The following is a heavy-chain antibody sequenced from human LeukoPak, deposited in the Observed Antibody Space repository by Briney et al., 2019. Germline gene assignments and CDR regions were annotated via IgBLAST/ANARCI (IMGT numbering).Heavy chain of an antibody. Sequence: GESLKISCKGSGYTFTNYWIGWVRQMPGKGLEWMGIISPGDSNTRYNPSFQGQVTISADTSISTAYLQWSSLKASDTAIYYCARHPATMIRGLFTYNWFDPWGQGTLVTVSS. J-gene: IGHJ5*02. CDR3: ARHPATMIRGLFTYNWFDP. D-gene: IGHD3-10*01. CDR1: GYTFTNYW. V-gene: IGHV5-51*01. CDR2: ISPGDSNT.